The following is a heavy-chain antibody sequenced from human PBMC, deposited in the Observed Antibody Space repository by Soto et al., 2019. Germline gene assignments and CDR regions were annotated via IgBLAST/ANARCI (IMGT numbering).Heavy chain of an antibody. V-gene: IGHV1-2*04. CDR1: GGTFSSYA. D-gene: IGHD4-17*01. CDR3: ATWVDYGDFEGFDF. J-gene: IGHJ4*02. CDR2: VDPNGGGS. Sequence: ASVKVSCKTSGGTFSSYAISWVRQAPGQGLEWMGWVDPNGGGSNSAQKFQGSVTMTWDTSITTAYLDLTRLTTNDTATYFCATWVDYGDFEGFDFWGQGTLVTVSS.